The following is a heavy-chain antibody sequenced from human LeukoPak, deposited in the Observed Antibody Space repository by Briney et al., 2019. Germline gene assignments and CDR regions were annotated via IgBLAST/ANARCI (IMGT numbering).Heavy chain of an antibody. CDR1: GSSISSHY. J-gene: IGHJ4*02. V-gene: IGHV4-59*11. CDR2: VSYSGST. Sequence: SETLSLTCTVSGSSISSHYWSWIRQSPGKGLEWIGYVSYSGSTDYNPSLKSRVTLSVDTSKNQISLRLSSVTAADTAVYYCTRDGGVAVTPLDFDFWGQGTLVTVSS. D-gene: IGHD6-19*01. CDR3: TRDGGVAVTPLDFDF.